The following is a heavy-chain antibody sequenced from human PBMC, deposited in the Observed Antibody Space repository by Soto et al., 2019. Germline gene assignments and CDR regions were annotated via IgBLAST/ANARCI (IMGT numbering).Heavy chain of an antibody. CDR1: GGSISSYY. V-gene: IGHV4-59*01. CDR2: IYYSGST. Sequence: SETLSLTCTVSGGSISSYYWSWIRQPPGKGLEWIGYIYYSGSTNYNPSLKSRVTISVDTSKNQFSLKLSSVTAADTAVYYCARAGYCSGGSCYSGLPYWGQGTLVTVSS. CDR3: ARAGYCSGGSCYSGLPY. J-gene: IGHJ4*02. D-gene: IGHD2-15*01.